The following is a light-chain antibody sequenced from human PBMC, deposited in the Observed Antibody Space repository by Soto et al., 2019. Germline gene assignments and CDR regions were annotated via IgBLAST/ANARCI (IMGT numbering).Light chain of an antibody. CDR2: AAS. CDR1: QSISSY. J-gene: IGKJ1*01. V-gene: IGKV1-6*01. Sequence: IQMTQSPSSLAAAVGDRVTITCRASQSISSYLNWYQQKPGKAPKLLIYAASSLQSGAPSRFSGSGSGKDFTLTVRSLKPEDFATYYCLQDYNYPRAFGQGTKV. CDR3: LQDYNYPRA.